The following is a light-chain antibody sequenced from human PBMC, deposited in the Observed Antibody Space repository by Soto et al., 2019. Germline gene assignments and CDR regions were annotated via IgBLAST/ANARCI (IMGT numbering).Light chain of an antibody. CDR2: SAS. J-gene: IGKJ2*01. Sequence: DIQMTQSPSSLSACVRDRVTITCRASQSIGTFLNWYHQKPGKAPKLLIYSASGLQTGVPSRFSGSGSGTDFTLTINSLQPEDFATYYCQQSYSIPYTFGQGTKLEIK. CDR1: QSIGTF. V-gene: IGKV1-39*01. CDR3: QQSYSIPYT.